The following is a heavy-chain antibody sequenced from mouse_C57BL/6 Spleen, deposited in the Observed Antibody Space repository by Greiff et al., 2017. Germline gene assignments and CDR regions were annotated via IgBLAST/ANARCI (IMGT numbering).Heavy chain of an antibody. CDR1: GFTFTDYY. V-gene: IGHV7-3*01. J-gene: IGHJ1*03. D-gene: IGHD1-3*01. CDR3: ARSSKGYFDV. CDR2: IRNKANGYTT. Sequence: EVMLVESGGGLVQPGGSLSLSCAASGFTFTDYYMSWVRQPPGKALEWLGFIRNKANGYTTGDSASVKGRFTISRDNSQSILYLQMNALRAEDSATYYCARSSKGYFDVWGTGPTVTVSS.